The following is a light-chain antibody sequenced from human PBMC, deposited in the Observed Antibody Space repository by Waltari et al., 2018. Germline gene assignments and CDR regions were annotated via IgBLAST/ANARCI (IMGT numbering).Light chain of an antibody. CDR3: AAWDDSLYGV. J-gene: IGLJ3*02. V-gene: IGLV1-47*01. CDR2: RNN. CDR1: NSNIGKYN. Sequence: QSVLTQPPSASGTPGQRVTISCSGSNSNIGKYNVYWYQQVPGTAPKLLIYRNNQWPSGVPDRFSGSKSDTSASLAISGLRSDDEADYYCAAWDDSLYGVFGGGTKLTVL.